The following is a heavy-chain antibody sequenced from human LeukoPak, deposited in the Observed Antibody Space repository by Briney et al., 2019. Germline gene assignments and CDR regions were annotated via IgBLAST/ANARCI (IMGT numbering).Heavy chain of an antibody. CDR2: ISSSSSTI. V-gene: IGHV3-48*01. D-gene: IGHD3-16*02. CDR1: GFTFSSYS. CDR3: ASSKRGTYRFDAYDI. J-gene: IGHJ3*02. Sequence: GGSLRLSCAASGFTFSSYSMNWVRQAPGKGLEWVSYISSSSSTIYYADSVKGRFTISRDNAKNSLYLQMNSLRAEDTAVYYCASSKRGTYRFDAYDIWGQGTMVTVSS.